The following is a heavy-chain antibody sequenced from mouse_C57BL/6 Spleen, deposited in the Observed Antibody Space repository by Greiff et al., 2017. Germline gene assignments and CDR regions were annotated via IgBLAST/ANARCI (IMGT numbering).Heavy chain of an antibody. Sequence: VMLVESGAELVRPGASVKLSCKASGYTFTDYYINWVKQRPGQGLEWIARIYPGSGNTYYNEKFKGKATLTAEKSSSTAYMQLSSLTSEDSAVYFCARYGYGKYFDVWGTGTTVTVSS. CDR2: IYPGSGNT. CDR1: GYTFTDYY. CDR3: ARYGYGKYFDV. J-gene: IGHJ1*03. D-gene: IGHD2-2*01. V-gene: IGHV1-76*01.